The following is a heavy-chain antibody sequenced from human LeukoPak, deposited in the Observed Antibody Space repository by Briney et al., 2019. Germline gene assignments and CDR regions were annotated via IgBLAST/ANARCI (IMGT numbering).Heavy chain of an antibody. Sequence: GGSLRLSCAASGFTFSSYSMNWVRQAPGKGLEWVSSISSSSSYIYYADSVKGRFTISRDNAKNSLYLQMNSLRAEDTAVYYCARDSVRANYDSSGYLWGEGTLVTVSS. D-gene: IGHD3-22*01. V-gene: IGHV3-21*01. CDR3: ARDSVRANYDSSGYL. J-gene: IGHJ4*02. CDR1: GFTFSSYS. CDR2: ISSSSSYI.